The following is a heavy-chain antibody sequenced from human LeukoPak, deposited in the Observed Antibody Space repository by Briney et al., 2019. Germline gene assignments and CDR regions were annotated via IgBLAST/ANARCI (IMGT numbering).Heavy chain of an antibody. Sequence: TSETLSLTCAVYGGSFSGYYWSWIRQPPGKGLEWIGEINHSGSTNYNPSLKSRVTISVDTSKNQFSLKLSSVTAADTAVYYCARHARIAVALRKRYYFDYWGQGTLVTVSS. J-gene: IGHJ4*02. CDR3: ARHARIAVALRKRYYFDY. CDR1: GGSFSGYY. V-gene: IGHV4-34*01. D-gene: IGHD6-19*01. CDR2: INHSGST.